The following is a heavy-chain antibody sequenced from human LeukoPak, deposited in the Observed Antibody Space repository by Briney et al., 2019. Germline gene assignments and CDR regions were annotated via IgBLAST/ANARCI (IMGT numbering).Heavy chain of an antibody. D-gene: IGHD2-2*01. CDR2: IKQDGSEK. CDR3: ARDQHTRYCSSTSCYFDYYYGMDV. CDR1: GFTFSSYW. V-gene: IGHV3-7*01. Sequence: GGSLRLPCAASGFTFSSYWMSWVRQAPGKGLEWVANIKQDGSEKYYVDSVKGRFTISRDNAKNSLYLQMNSLRAEDTAVYYCARDQHTRYCSSTSCYFDYYYGMDVWGQGTTVTVSS. J-gene: IGHJ6*02.